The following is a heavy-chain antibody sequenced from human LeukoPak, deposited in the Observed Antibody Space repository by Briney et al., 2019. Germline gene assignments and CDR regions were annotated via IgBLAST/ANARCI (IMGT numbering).Heavy chain of an antibody. CDR1: GLSVSSNF. Sequence: GGSLRLSCVATGLSVSSNFMSWVRQAPGKGLEWVAVISYDGSNKYYADSVKGRFTISRDNSKNTLYLQMNSLRAEDTAVYYCAKDLHHLSIYGSGSYYNSAFDYWGQGTLVTVSS. J-gene: IGHJ4*02. D-gene: IGHD3-10*01. CDR2: ISYDGSNK. CDR3: AKDLHHLSIYGSGSYYNSAFDY. V-gene: IGHV3-30*18.